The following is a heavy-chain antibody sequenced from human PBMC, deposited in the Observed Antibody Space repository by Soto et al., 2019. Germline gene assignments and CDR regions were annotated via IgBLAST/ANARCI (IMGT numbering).Heavy chain of an antibody. D-gene: IGHD2-21*01. CDR1: GGSFSGYY. J-gene: IGHJ5*01. CDR3: ASGWGSIFAS. Sequence: QVQLQQWGAGLLKPSETLSLTCAVYGGSFSGYYWNWIRQPPGKGLEWIGEINHSGSTNYNPSLTTRVTTSVDTSTTLFSLKLCSVTAAATAVYSCASGWGSIFASWGPGPLVTVSS. V-gene: IGHV4-34*01. CDR2: INHSGST.